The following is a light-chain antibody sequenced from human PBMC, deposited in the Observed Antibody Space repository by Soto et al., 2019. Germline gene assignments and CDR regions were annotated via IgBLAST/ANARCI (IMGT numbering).Light chain of an antibody. Sequence: QSVLTQPASVSGSPGQSITISCTGTSSDVGAYNYVSWYQQHPGKAPKFLIYEVNNRPSGVSNRFSGSKSGNMASLTISGLQPEDEAVYYCNSFTARNTPVFGGGTKLTVL. V-gene: IGLV2-14*01. CDR2: EVN. CDR1: SSDVGAYNY. CDR3: NSFTARNTPV. J-gene: IGLJ2*01.